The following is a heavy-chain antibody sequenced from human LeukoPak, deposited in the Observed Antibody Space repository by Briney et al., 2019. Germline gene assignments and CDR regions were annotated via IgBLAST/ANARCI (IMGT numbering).Heavy chain of an antibody. J-gene: IGHJ3*02. CDR3: ARSDQWLVHAFDI. Sequence: SETLSLTCSVSGGSISSYYWSWIRQPPGRGLEWIGYIYYSGSTNNNPSLKSRVTISVDTSKNQSSLKLSSVTAADTAVYYCARSDQWLVHAFDIWGQGTMVTVSS. CDR2: IYYSGST. D-gene: IGHD6-19*01. CDR1: GGSISSYY. V-gene: IGHV4-59*01.